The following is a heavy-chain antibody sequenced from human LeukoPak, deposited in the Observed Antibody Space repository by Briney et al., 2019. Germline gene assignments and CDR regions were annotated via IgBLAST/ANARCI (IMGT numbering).Heavy chain of an antibody. Sequence: ASVKVSCKASGYTFTSYAMNWVRQAPGQGLEWMGWINTNTGNPTYAQGFTGRFVFSLDTSVSTAYLQISSLKAEDTAVYYCARAVRVAAAGFYNWFDPWGQGTLVTVSS. CDR2: INTNTGNP. J-gene: IGHJ5*02. CDR3: ARAVRVAAAGFYNWFDP. CDR1: GYTFTSYA. V-gene: IGHV7-4-1*02. D-gene: IGHD6-13*01.